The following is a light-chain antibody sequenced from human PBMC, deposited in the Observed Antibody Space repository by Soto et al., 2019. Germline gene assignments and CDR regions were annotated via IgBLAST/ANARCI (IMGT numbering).Light chain of an antibody. CDR2: GAS. CDR1: QSVSSSY. Sequence: DIVLTQSPGTLSLSPGERATLSCRASQSVSSSYLAWYQQKPGQAPRLLIYGASSRATGIPDRFSGSGSGTDFTLIISNLEPEDFAVYYCQQHISWPLTFGGGTKVDIK. J-gene: IGKJ4*01. V-gene: IGKV3-20*01. CDR3: QQHISWPLT.